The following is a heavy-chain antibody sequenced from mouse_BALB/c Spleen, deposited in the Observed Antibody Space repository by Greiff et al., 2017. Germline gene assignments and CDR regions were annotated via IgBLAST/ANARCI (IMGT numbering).Heavy chain of an antibody. Sequence: DVKLVESGGGLVQPGGSLKLSCAASGFTFSSYTMSWVRQTPEKRLEWVAYISNGGGSTYYPDTVKGRFTISRDNAKNTLYLQMSSLKSEDTAMYYCARQYYGSYYFDYWGQGTTLTVSS. V-gene: IGHV5-12-2*01. D-gene: IGHD1-2*01. CDR2: ISNGGGST. CDR3: ARQYYGSYYFDY. J-gene: IGHJ2*01. CDR1: GFTFSSYT.